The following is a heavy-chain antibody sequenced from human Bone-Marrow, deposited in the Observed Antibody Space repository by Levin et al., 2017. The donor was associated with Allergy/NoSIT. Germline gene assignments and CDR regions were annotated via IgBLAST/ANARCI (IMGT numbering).Heavy chain of an antibody. J-gene: IGHJ4*02. CDR2: INHSGST. CDR1: GGSFSGYY. Sequence: PSETLSLTCAVYGGSFSGYYWSWIRQPPGKGLEWIGEINHSGSTNYNPSLKSRVTISVDTSKNQFSLKLSSVTAADTAVYYCARGRRTYCSGGSGSLTDYWGQGTLVTVSS. CDR3: ARGRRTYCSGGSGSLTDY. V-gene: IGHV4-34*01. D-gene: IGHD2-15*01.